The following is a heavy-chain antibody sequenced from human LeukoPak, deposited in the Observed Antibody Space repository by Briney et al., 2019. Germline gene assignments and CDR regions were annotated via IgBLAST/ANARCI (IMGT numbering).Heavy chain of an antibody. CDR3: ARGDCSGGSCYYDY. CDR1: GGSISSGSYY. D-gene: IGHD2-15*01. J-gene: IGHJ4*02. Sequence: SETLSLTCTVSGGSISSGSYYWSWIRQPAGKGLEWIGRIYTSGSTNYNPSLKSRVTMSVDTSKNQFSLKLSSVTAADTAVYYCARGDCSGGSCYYDYWGQGTLVTVSS. V-gene: IGHV4-61*02. CDR2: IYTSGST.